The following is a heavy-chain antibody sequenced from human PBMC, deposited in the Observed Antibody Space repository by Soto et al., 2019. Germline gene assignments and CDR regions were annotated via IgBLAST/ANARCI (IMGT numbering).Heavy chain of an antibody. D-gene: IGHD3-16*02. V-gene: IGHV3-23*01. CDR1: GFTFSSYA. CDR3: AKDVTDGGWMGELSHDAEYFQH. Sequence: EVQLLESGGGLVQPGGSLRLSCAASGFTFSSYAMSWVRQAPGKGLEWVSAISGSGGSTYYADSVKGRFTISRDNSKNTLYLQMNSLRAEDTAVYYCAKDVTDGGWMGELSHDAEYFQHWGQGTLVTVSS. CDR2: ISGSGGST. J-gene: IGHJ1*01.